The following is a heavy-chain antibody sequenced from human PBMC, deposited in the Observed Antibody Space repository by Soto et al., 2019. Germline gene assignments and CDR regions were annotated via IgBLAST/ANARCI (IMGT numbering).Heavy chain of an antibody. CDR3: ARHWAGYCSSTSCYKFDP. D-gene: IGHD2-2*02. J-gene: IGHJ5*02. CDR1: GGSISSGGSY. Sequence: PSETLSLTCTVSGGSISSGGSYWGCIRQPPGKGLEWVGSIYCIGSTYYNPSLKSRVTISVDTSKNQLSLRLSSVTAADTAVYYCARHWAGYCSSTSCYKFDPWGLGTLVTVSS. CDR2: IYCIGST. V-gene: IGHV4-39*01.